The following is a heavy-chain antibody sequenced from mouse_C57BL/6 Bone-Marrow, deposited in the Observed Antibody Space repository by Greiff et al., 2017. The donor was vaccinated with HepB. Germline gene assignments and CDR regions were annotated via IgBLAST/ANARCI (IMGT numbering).Heavy chain of an antibody. Sequence: VMLVESGAELARPGASVKLSCKASGYTFTSYGISWVKQRTGQGLEWIGEIYPRSGNTYYNEKFKGKATLTADKSSSTAYMELRSLTSEDSAVYFCARTGDGYLYYWGQGTTLTVSS. J-gene: IGHJ2*01. V-gene: IGHV1-81*01. CDR2: IYPRSGNT. D-gene: IGHD2-3*01. CDR3: ARTGDGYLYY. CDR1: GYTFTSYG.